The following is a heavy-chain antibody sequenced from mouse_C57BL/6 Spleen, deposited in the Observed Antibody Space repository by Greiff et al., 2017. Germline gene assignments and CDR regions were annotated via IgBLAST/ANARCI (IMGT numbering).Heavy chain of an antibody. CDR1: GYTFTSYW. Sequence: VQLQQPGAELVRPGSSVKLSCKASGYTFTSYWMDWVKQRPGQGLEWIGNIYPSDSETHYNQKFKDKATLTVDKSSSTAYMQRSSLTSEDSAVYYCARAGYGSSYDAMDYWGQGTSVTVSS. D-gene: IGHD1-1*01. CDR3: ARAGYGSSYDAMDY. CDR2: IYPSDSET. V-gene: IGHV1-61*01. J-gene: IGHJ4*01.